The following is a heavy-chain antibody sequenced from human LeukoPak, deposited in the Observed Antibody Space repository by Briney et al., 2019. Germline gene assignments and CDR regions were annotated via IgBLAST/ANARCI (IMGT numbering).Heavy chain of an antibody. CDR1: GGSISSYY. Sequence: PSEPLSLTCTVSGGSISSYYWSWIRQPPGKGLEWIGYIYYSGSTNYNPSLKSRVTISVDTSKNQFSLKLSSVTAADTAVYYCATTMVRGVMGPYYFDYWGQGTLVTVSS. CDR2: IYYSGST. V-gene: IGHV4-59*01. J-gene: IGHJ4*02. D-gene: IGHD3-10*01. CDR3: ATTMVRGVMGPYYFDY.